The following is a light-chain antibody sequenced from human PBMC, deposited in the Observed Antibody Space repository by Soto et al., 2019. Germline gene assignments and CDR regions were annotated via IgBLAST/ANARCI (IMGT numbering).Light chain of an antibody. V-gene: IGKV1-39*01. CDR2: GAS. Sequence: DVQMTQSPSSLSASLGDRVTITCRASQTISSYLNWYQQKPGRAPKVLIYGASNLQSGVPSRFSGSGSGTEFSLTLSSVQPEELATYYCQQTIYTPLTFGQGTKLQI. J-gene: IGKJ2*01. CDR3: QQTIYTPLT. CDR1: QTISSY.